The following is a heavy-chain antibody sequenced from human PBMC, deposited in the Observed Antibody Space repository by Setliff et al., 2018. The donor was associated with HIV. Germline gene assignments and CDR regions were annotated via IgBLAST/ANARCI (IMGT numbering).Heavy chain of an antibody. CDR2: ISAYNGNT. D-gene: IGHD6-19*01. Sequence: GASVKVSCKASGYTFTSHGISGVRQAPGQGLEWMGWISAYNGNTAQAQEFQGRLSMTTDTSTSTAYMELRSLRSDDTAVYYCARGEAVAGRGAPPSFDYWGQGTLVTVSS. V-gene: IGHV1-18*01. J-gene: IGHJ4*02. CDR1: GYTFTSHG. CDR3: ARGEAVAGRGAPPSFDY.